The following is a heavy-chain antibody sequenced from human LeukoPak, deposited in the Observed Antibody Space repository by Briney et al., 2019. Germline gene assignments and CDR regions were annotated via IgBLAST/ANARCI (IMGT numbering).Heavy chain of an antibody. Sequence: GGSLRLSCAASGFTFSSYAMHWVRQAPGKGLEWVAVISYDGSNKYYADSVKGRFTISRDNSKNTLYLQMNSLRAEDTAVYYCANSVNIETYFDYWGQGTLVTVSS. CDR3: ANSVNIETYFDY. J-gene: IGHJ4*02. V-gene: IGHV3-30*01. D-gene: IGHD5-12*01. CDR2: ISYDGSNK. CDR1: GFTFSSYA.